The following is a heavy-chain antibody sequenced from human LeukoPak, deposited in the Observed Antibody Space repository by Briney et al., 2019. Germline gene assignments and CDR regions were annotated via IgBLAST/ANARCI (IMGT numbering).Heavy chain of an antibody. V-gene: IGHV4-59*11. CDR3: ARFSSGCSTSSCYLTY. D-gene: IGHD2-2*01. J-gene: IGHJ4*02. CDR1: GGSLSSHN. CDR2: IHDTGST. Sequence: SETLSLTCSVSGGSLSSHNWSWIRQPPGKGLELIGHIHDTGSTFYNPSLRGRVTISLDTSNNQFSLKLTSMTAADTAVYYCARFSSGCSTSSCYLTYWGQGTLVTVS.